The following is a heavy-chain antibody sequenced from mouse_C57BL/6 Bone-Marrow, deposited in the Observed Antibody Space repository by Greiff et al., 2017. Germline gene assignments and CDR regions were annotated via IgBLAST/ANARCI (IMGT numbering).Heavy chain of an antibody. Sequence: QVQLQQPGAELVMPGASVKLSCKASGYTFTSYWMHWVKQRPGQGLEWIGEIDPSDSYTNYTPKFKGKSTLTVDKSSSTAYMQLSSLTSEDSAVYYCAREGRYYFDDWGQGTTLTVSS. CDR3: AREGRYYFDD. D-gene: IGHD1-1*01. V-gene: IGHV1-69*01. CDR2: IDPSDSYT. CDR1: GYTFTSYW. J-gene: IGHJ2*01.